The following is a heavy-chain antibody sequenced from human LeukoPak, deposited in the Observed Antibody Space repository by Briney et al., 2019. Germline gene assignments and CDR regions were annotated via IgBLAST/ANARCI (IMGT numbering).Heavy chain of an antibody. D-gene: IGHD1-14*01. CDR2: ADPNNGDT. J-gene: IGHJ3*02. Sequence: ASVKVSCKASACIFTGYYLHWVRQAPGQGLEWMGWADPNNGDTNYAQKFQGRVTMTSDRSISTAYMELSRLTSDDTAVYYCARRSRNGLDAFDIWGQGTMVTVSS. CDR1: ACIFTGYY. V-gene: IGHV1-2*02. CDR3: ARRSRNGLDAFDI.